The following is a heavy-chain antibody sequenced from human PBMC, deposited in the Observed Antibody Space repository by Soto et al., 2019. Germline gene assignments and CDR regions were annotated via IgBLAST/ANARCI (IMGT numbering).Heavy chain of an antibody. CDR1: GFTSSDYY. CDR2: IRNKVNSYTT. Sequence: EVQLVESGGGLVQPGGSLRLSCAASGFTSSDYYIDWVLQAPGKGLEWVGRIRNKVNSYTTEYAATVKGRFATSRDDSRNSVYLHMNSLKTEDTAVYYCARHIPYYGKDAWGQGTTVTVSS. D-gene: IGHD2-21*01. CDR3: ARHIPYYGKDA. J-gene: IGHJ6*02. V-gene: IGHV3-72*01.